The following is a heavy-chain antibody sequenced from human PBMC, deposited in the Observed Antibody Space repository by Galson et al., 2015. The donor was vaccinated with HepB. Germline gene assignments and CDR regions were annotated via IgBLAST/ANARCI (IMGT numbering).Heavy chain of an antibody. CDR1: GFTFSTYS. D-gene: IGHD1-26*01. Sequence: SLRLSCAVSGFTFSTYSMNWVRQAPGKGLEWVSYISSSGDTINYADSVKGRFSISRDRAKNSLYLQMNSLRPEDTAIYYCARGGNYFYYYMDVWGKGTTVTISS. CDR3: ARGGNYFYYYMDV. V-gene: IGHV3-48*01. CDR2: ISSSGDTI. J-gene: IGHJ6*03.